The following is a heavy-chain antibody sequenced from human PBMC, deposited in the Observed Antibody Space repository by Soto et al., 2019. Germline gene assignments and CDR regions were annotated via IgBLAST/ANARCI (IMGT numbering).Heavy chain of an antibody. Sequence: PGGSLRLSCADSGFTFSYYSMNWVRQAPGQGLVWVSRIHSDGSSTTYADSVKGRFTISRDNAKNTLYLQMNSLRAEDTAVYYCARGDRGAFDLWGQGTMVTVSS. V-gene: IGHV3-74*01. CDR2: IHSDGSST. J-gene: IGHJ3*01. CDR1: GFTFSYYS. D-gene: IGHD2-21*02. CDR3: ARGDRGAFDL.